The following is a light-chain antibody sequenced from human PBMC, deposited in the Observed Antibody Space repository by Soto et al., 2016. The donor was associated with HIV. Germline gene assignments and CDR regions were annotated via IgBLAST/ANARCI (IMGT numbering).Light chain of an antibody. V-gene: IGKV1-5*03. CDR1: QSVNDW. CDR2: KVS. Sequence: DIQLTQSPSTLSASVGDRVTITCRASQSVNDWLAWYQQKPGTPLILLIYKVSTLESGVPSRFSGVGFGTDFTLTISTLQPEDSAIYYCQQYNTPPWTFGQGTKVEI. CDR3: QQYNTPPWT. J-gene: IGKJ1*01.